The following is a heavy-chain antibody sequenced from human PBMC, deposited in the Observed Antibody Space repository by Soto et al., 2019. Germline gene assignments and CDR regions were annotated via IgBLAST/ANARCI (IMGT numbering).Heavy chain of an antibody. D-gene: IGHD2-2*01. V-gene: IGHV4-39*01. Sequence: SETLSLTCTVSGGSISSSSYYWGWIRQPPGKGLEWIGSIYYSGSTYYNPSLKSRVTISVDTSKNQFSLKLSSVTAADTAVYYCARLLWRDIVVVPAAKVWFDPWGQGTLVTVSS. CDR3: ARLLWRDIVVVPAAKVWFDP. CDR2: IYYSGST. CDR1: GGSISSSSYY. J-gene: IGHJ5*02.